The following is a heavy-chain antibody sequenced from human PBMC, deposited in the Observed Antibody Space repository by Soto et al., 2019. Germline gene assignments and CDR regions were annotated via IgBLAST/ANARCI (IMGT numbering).Heavy chain of an antibody. CDR2: IYTSGST. CDR3: ARMPHVLEWHQIVEYNWFDP. CDR1: GGSISSYY. Sequence: QVQLQESGPGLVKPSETLSLTCTVSGGSISSYYWSWIRQPAGKGLEWIGRIYTSGSTNYNPSLKSRVTRSVDTSKNQFSLKLSSVTAADTAVYYCARMPHVLEWHQIVEYNWFDPWGQGTLVTVSS. V-gene: IGHV4-4*07. D-gene: IGHD3-3*01. J-gene: IGHJ5*02.